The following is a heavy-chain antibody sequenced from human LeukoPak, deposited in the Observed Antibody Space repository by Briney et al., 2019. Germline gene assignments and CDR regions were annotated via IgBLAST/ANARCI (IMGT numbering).Heavy chain of an antibody. Sequence: GGSLRLSCAASGFTFSSYGMHWVRQAPGKGLEWVAVISYDGSNKYYADSVKGRFTITRDNSKNTLYLQMNSLRAEESAVYYCTKDLSRIYGSGSWPDPWGQGTLVTVSS. D-gene: IGHD3-10*01. V-gene: IGHV3-30*18. CDR1: GFTFSSYG. CDR2: ISYDGSNK. CDR3: TKDLSRIYGSGSWPDP. J-gene: IGHJ5*02.